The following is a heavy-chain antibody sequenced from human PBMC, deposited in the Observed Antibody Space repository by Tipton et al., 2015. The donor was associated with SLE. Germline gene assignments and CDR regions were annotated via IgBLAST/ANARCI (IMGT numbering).Heavy chain of an antibody. V-gene: IGHV4-4*07. Sequence: TLSLTCTVYGGSHYYWSWIRQPAGKGLEWIGRIYTSGSTYYNPSLKSRVTISVDTSKKQFSLRLSSVTAADTAVYYCARVVRPIRGVDYFDYWGQGTLITVSS. CDR1: GGSHYY. CDR2: IYTSGST. CDR3: ARVVRPIRGVDYFDY. J-gene: IGHJ4*02. D-gene: IGHD3-10*01.